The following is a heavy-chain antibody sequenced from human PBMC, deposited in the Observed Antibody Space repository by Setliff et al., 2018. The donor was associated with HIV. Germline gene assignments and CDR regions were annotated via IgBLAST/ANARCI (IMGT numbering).Heavy chain of an antibody. V-gene: IGHV4-38-2*01. CDR1: GFSISSRYY. Sequence: SETLSLTCDVSGFSISSRYYWGWIRQSSGKGLEWIGNIYHTGSSYYNPSLKSRVTISTYASKNEFSLNLTSVTAADTAVSYCARRLNSAYFDWGQGALVTVSS. CDR2: IYHTGSS. CDR3: ARRLNSAYFD. D-gene: IGHD5-12*01. J-gene: IGHJ4*02.